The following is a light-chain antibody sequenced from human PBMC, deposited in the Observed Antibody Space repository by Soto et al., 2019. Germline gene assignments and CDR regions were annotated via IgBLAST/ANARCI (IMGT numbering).Light chain of an antibody. J-gene: IGLJ1*01. CDR1: SSDVGSYNL. V-gene: IGLV2-23*01. Sequence: QSVLTQPASVSGSPGQSITISCTGTSSDVGSYNLVSWYQQHPGKAPKLMIYEDSKRPSGVSNHFSGSKSGNTASLTISGLQAEDEADYHCCSYAGSRTYVFGTGTKVTVL. CDR2: EDS. CDR3: CSYAGSRTYV.